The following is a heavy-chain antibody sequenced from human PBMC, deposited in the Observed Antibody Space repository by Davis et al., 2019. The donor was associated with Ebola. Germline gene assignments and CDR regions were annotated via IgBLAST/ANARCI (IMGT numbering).Heavy chain of an antibody. Sequence: GESLMIPCKGSGYSFTSYWISWVRQMPGKGVEWMGRIDPSDSYTNYSPSFQGHVTISADKSISTAYLQWSSLKASNTAMYYCARRSSSWLYYGMDVWGQGTTVTVSS. V-gene: IGHV5-10-1*01. CDR1: GYSFTSYW. D-gene: IGHD6-13*01. CDR3: ARRSSSWLYYGMDV. J-gene: IGHJ6*02. CDR2: IDPSDSYT.